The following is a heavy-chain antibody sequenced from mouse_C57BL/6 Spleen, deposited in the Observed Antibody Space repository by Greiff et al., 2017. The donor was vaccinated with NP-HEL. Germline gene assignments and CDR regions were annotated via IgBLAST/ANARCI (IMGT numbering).Heavy chain of an antibody. J-gene: IGHJ4*01. CDR2: IHPNSGST. CDR1: GYTFTSYW. V-gene: IGHV1-64*01. CDR3: ASPVVAPYYAMDY. Sequence: QVQLQQPGAELVKPGASVKLSCKASGYTFTSYWMHWVKQRPGQGLEWIGMIHPNSGSTNYNEKFKSKATLTVDKSSSTAYMQLSSLTSEDSAVYYCASPVVAPYYAMDYWGQGTSVTVSS. D-gene: IGHD1-1*01.